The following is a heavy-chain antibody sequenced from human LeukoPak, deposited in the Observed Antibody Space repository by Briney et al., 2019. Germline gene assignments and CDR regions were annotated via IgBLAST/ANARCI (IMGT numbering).Heavy chain of an antibody. J-gene: IGHJ4*02. V-gene: IGHV3-7*01. Sequence: GGSLRLSCAASGFTFSSYRMSWVRQAPGKGLEWVANIKQDGSEKYYVDSVKGRFTISRDNAKNSLYLQMNSLRAEDTAVYYCAKYYYDSSGYPPLFDYWGQGTLVTVSS. CDR3: AKYYYDSSGYPPLFDY. D-gene: IGHD3-22*01. CDR2: IKQDGSEK. CDR1: GFTFSSYR.